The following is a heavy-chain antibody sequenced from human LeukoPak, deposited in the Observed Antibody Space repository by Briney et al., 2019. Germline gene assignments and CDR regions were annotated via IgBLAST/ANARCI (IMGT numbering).Heavy chain of an antibody. V-gene: IGHV4-59*01. CDR2: IYYSGST. D-gene: IGHD5-18*01. J-gene: IGHJ6*03. CDR3: ARGYSSRYSYGYYYYYMDV. Sequence: SETLSLTCTVSGGPISSYYWSWIRQPPGKGLEWLGYIYYSGSTNYNPSLKSRVTISVGTSKNQFSLKLSSVTAADTAVYYCARGYSSRYSYGYYYYYMDVWGKGTTVTVSS. CDR1: GGPISSYY.